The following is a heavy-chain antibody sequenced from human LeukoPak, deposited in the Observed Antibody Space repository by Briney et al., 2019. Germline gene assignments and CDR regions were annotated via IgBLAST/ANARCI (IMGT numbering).Heavy chain of an antibody. D-gene: IGHD4-23*01. CDR1: GITFTSYG. J-gene: IGHJ3*01. V-gene: IGHV1-18*01. Sequence: GASVKVCCRASGITFTSYGITWVRQAPGRGLAWMGWISAYNGDTSSAQRRQGRITMTTDTSTNTAYMELRSLSSDDTAVYYCASRAGNSFHGFDVWGQGTMVTVSS. CDR3: ASRAGNSFHGFDV. CDR2: ISAYNGDT.